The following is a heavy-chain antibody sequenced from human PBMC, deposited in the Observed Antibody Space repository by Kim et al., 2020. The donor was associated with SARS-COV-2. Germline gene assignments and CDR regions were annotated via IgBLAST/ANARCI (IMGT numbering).Heavy chain of an antibody. V-gene: IGHV1-2*02. J-gene: IGHJ4*02. D-gene: IGHD1-26*01. CDR3: ARGVRSGTNGNY. Sequence: ASVKVSCKASGYTFTGYYMHWVRQAPGQGLEWMGWINPNSGGTNYAQKFQGRVTMTRDTSISTAYMELTRLKSDDTAVYYCARGVRSGTNGNYWGQGTLVTVSS. CDR2: INPNSGGT. CDR1: GYTFTGYY.